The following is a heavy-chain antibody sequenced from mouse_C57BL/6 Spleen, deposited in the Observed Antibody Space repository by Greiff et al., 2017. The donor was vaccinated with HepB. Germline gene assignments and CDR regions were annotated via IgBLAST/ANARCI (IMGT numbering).Heavy chain of an antibody. CDR2: FYPGSGSI. Sequence: VQLQQSGAELVKPGASVKLSCKASGYTFTEYTIHWVKQRSGQGLEWIGWFYPGSGSIKYNEKFKDKATLTADKSSSTVYMELSRLTSEDSAVYVCARHEEAYYGSSYVGYFDVWGTRTTVTVSS. CDR3: ARHEEAYYGSSYVGYFDV. D-gene: IGHD1-1*01. J-gene: IGHJ1*03. CDR1: GYTFTEYT. V-gene: IGHV1-62-2*01.